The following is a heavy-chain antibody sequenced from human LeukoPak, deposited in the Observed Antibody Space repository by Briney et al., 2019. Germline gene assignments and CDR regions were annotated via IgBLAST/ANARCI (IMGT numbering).Heavy chain of an antibody. Sequence: ASVKVSCKASGYTFTSYAMNWVRQAPGQGLEWMGWINTNTGNPTYAQGFTGRFVFSLDTSVSTAYLQISSLKAEDTAVYYCARRFTLVVNLNWFDPWGQGTLVTVSS. CDR3: ARRFTLVVNLNWFDP. CDR2: INTNTGNP. V-gene: IGHV7-4-1*02. D-gene: IGHD3-22*01. CDR1: GYTFTSYA. J-gene: IGHJ5*02.